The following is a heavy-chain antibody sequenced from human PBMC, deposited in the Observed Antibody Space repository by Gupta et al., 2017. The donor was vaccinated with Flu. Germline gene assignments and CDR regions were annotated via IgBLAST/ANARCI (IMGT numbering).Heavy chain of an antibody. CDR3: ARDLGVVIGSRDYHYYMDV. Sequence: NIPIFGTANYAQKFQGRVTITADKSTSTAYMELSSLRSEDTAVYYCARDLGVVIGSRDYHYYMDVWGKGTTVTVSS. J-gene: IGHJ6*03. D-gene: IGHD3-3*01. CDR2: NIPIFGTA. V-gene: IGHV1-69*06.